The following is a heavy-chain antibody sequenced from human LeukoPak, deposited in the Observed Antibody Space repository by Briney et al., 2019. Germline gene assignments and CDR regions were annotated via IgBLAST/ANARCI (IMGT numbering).Heavy chain of an antibody. CDR1: GFSFGSYG. Sequence: GGSLRLSCAASGFSFGSYGIHWVRQAPGKGLEWVAVISYDGSNKYYADSVKGRFTISRDNSKNTLYLQMNSLRAEDTAVYYCARSYSGSYSYYFDYWGQGTLVTVSS. CDR2: ISYDGSNK. CDR3: ARSYSGSYSYYFDY. D-gene: IGHD1-26*01. V-gene: IGHV3-30*03. J-gene: IGHJ4*02.